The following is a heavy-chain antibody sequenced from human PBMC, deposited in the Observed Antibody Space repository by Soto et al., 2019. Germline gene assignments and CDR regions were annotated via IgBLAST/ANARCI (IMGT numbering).Heavy chain of an antibody. CDR2: IKTDGSEK. V-gene: IGHV3-7*05. J-gene: IGHJ4*02. CDR3: ASSMGRGGTDY. CDR1: GFTFSDYW. D-gene: IGHD3-10*01. Sequence: EVQLVESGGGLVQPGGSLRLSCAASGFTFSDYWMSWVRQAPGKGLECVANIKTDGSEKYYVDPVKGRFTISRDNAKNSLYLQMNSLRAEDKAVYYCASSMGRGGTDYWGQGTLVAVSS.